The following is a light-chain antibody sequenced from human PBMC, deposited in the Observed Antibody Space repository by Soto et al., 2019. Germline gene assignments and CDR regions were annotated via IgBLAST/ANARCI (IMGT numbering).Light chain of an antibody. CDR1: QSVSRY. CDR2: DAS. Sequence: EIVLTQSPATLSLSPGERATLSCRASQSVSRYLAWYQQKPGQAPRLLIYDASNRATGIPARFSGSGSGTDFTLTISSLEPGDFAVYYCQQRSDLGTFGGGTKVESK. J-gene: IGKJ4*01. CDR3: QQRSDLGT. V-gene: IGKV3-11*01.